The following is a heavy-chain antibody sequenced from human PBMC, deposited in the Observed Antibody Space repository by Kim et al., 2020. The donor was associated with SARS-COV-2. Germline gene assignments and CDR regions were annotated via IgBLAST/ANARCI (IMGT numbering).Heavy chain of an antibody. J-gene: IGHJ6*03. Sequence: GGSLRLSCAPSGFTFSSFGMSWVRQAPGKGLEWVSAIRNSGGNTYHADSVKGRFTTSRDNSKNTLYLQMNSLRAEDTATYYCARRGREYYMDVWGKGPTVPVSS. CDR2: IRNSGGNT. CDR1: GFTFSSFG. CDR3: ARRGREYYMDV. V-gene: IGHV3-23*01. D-gene: IGHD3-16*01.